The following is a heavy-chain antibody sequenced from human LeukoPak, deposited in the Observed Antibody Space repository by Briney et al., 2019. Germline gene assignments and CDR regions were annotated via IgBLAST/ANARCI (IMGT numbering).Heavy chain of an antibody. V-gene: IGHV4-59*08. J-gene: IGHJ4*02. CDR2: IYYSGST. CDR1: GASISSYY. CDR3: ARCGSYRSYYFDY. Sequence: SETLSLTCTVSGASISSYYWSWIRQPPGKGLEWIGYIYYSGSTNYNPSLKSRVTISVDTSKNQFSLKLSSVTAADTAVYYCARCGSYRSYYFDYWGQGTLVTVSS. D-gene: IGHD1-26*01.